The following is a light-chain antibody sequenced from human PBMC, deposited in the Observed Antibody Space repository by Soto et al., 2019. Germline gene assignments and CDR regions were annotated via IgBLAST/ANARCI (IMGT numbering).Light chain of an antibody. CDR1: QGISSY. Sequence: DIQMTQSPSSLSASVGDRVTITCQASQGISSYLNWYQHKPGKAPKLLIFDASNLETGVPSRFSGSGSGTDFTFTISRLQPEDIATYYCQQYDHLPYTFGQGTKLEIK. CDR3: QQYDHLPYT. J-gene: IGKJ2*01. V-gene: IGKV1-33*01. CDR2: DAS.